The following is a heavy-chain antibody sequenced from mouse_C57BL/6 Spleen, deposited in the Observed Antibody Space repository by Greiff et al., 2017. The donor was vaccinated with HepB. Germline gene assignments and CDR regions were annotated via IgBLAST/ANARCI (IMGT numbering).Heavy chain of an antibody. J-gene: IGHJ1*03. CDR2: IDPSDSYT. CDR3: AIMVSLYWYFDVGC. Sequence: QVQLQQPGAELVKPGASVKLSCKASGYTFTSYWMQWVKQRPGQGLEWIGKIDPSDSYTNYNQKFKGKATLTVDTSSSTAYMQLSSLTSEDSAFYSGAIMVSLYWYFDVGCWGTGTSVTVAT. CDR1: GYTFTSYW. D-gene: IGHD1-1*02. V-gene: IGHV1-50*01.